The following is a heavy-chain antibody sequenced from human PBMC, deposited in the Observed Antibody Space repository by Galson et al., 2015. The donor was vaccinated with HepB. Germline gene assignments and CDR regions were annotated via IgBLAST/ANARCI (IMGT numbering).Heavy chain of an antibody. V-gene: IGHV1-69*13. CDR1: GGTFNNYA. J-gene: IGHJ6*02. CDR2: IIPNSGTA. Sequence: SVKVSCKASGGTFNNYAITWVRQAPGQGLEWMGGIIPNSGTANYAQKFQGRVTNTADESTSTAYMELNSLRSDDTAVYYCARTRRHGYKYKYYYNGMDVWGQGTTVTVSS. D-gene: IGHD5-24*01. CDR3: ARTRRHGYKYKYYYNGMDV.